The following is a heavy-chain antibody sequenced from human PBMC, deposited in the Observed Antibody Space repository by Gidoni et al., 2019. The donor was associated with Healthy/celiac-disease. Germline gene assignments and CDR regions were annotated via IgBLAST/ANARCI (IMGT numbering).Heavy chain of an antibody. J-gene: IGHJ4*02. D-gene: IGHD5-18*01. Sequence: QLHLQESGPGLVQPSETLSPTCTVSGGSITISSYYWGWIRQPPGKGLEWIGSIYYSGSTNYNPSLKSRVTISVDTSKNQFSLKRSSVTAADTAVYYCARHVRQPDVIHDYWGQGTLVTVSS. CDR1: GGSITISSYY. CDR3: ARHVRQPDVIHDY. V-gene: IGHV4-39*01. CDR2: IYYSGST.